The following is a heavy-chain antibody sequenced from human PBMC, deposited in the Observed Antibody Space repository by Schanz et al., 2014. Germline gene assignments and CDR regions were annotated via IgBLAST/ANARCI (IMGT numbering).Heavy chain of an antibody. V-gene: IGHV4-4*07. J-gene: IGHJ5*02. CDR1: GGSISSEY. CDR2: IYNSGKT. CDR3: ARDRGYDFSFDP. D-gene: IGHD3-3*01. Sequence: QVQLQESGPALVKPSETLSLTCTVSGGSISSEYWSWIRQPAGKGLEWIGRIYNSGKTNYNPSLESRVTISLDTSKNQFSLKLSSVTAADTAVYYCARDRGYDFSFDPWGQGTLVTVSS.